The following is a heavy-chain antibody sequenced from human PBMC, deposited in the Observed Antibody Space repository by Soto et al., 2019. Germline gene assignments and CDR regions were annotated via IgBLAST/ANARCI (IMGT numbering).Heavy chain of an antibody. D-gene: IGHD3-3*01. CDR1: GYTFTSYA. J-gene: IGHJ1*01. CDR2: INAGNGNT. V-gene: IGHV1-3*01. Sequence: ASVKVSCKASGYTFTSYAMHWVRQAPGQRLEWMGWINAGNGNTKYSQKFQGRVTITRDTSASTAYMELSSLRSEDTAVYYCARDRNYDFWSGYLEDTEYFQHWGQGTLVTVSS. CDR3: ARDRNYDFWSGYLEDTEYFQH.